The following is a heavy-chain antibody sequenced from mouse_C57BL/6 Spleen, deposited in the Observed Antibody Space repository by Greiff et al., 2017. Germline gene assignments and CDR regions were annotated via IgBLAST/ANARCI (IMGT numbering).Heavy chain of an antibody. J-gene: IGHJ4*01. V-gene: IGHV1-81*01. CDR3: AREDYDEGYYAMDY. CDR1: GYTFTSYG. CDR2: IYPRSGNT. Sequence: VQLQESGAELARPGASVKLSCKASGYTFTSYGISWVKQRTGQGLEWIGEIYPRSGNTYYNEKFKGTATLTADKSSSTAYMELRSLTSEDSAVYFCAREDYDEGYYAMDYWGQGTSVTVSS. D-gene: IGHD2-4*01.